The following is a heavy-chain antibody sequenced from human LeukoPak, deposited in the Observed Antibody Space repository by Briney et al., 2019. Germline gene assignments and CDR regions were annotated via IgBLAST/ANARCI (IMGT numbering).Heavy chain of an antibody. V-gene: IGHV3-23*01. CDR3: AKSGDGDYGEFDY. Sequence: GGSLRLSCAASGFTFSSYAMSWVRQAPGKGLEWVSAISGSGGSTYYADSVKGRFTISRDNSKNTLYPRMNSLRAEDTAVYYCAKSGDGDYGEFDYWGQGTLVTVSS. CDR2: ISGSGGST. J-gene: IGHJ4*02. D-gene: IGHD4-17*01. CDR1: GFTFSSYA.